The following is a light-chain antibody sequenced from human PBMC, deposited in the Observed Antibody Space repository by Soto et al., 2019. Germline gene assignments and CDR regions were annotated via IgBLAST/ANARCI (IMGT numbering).Light chain of an antibody. CDR3: CSKTSSITYV. CDR1: SSDVGGYNY. CDR2: EVN. Sequence: QSVLTQPASVSGSPGQSITISCTGTSSDVGGYNYVSWYQQHPGKAPKLMIYEVNNRPSGISNRFSGSKSGNTASLTISALQAEDEADYYCCSKTSSITYVFGSGTKLTVL. J-gene: IGLJ1*01. V-gene: IGLV2-14*01.